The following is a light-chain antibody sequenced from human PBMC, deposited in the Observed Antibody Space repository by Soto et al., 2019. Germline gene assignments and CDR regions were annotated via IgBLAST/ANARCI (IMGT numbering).Light chain of an antibody. Sequence: EIVLTQSPGTLSLSPGERATLSCRASQSVSSSYLAWYQQKPGQAPRLLIYGASSRATGIPDRFSSSGSGTDLTITISRLEPEDFAVYYCQQYGSSPWTFGQGTKVEIK. CDR3: QQYGSSPWT. J-gene: IGKJ1*01. V-gene: IGKV3-20*01. CDR1: QSVSSSY. CDR2: GAS.